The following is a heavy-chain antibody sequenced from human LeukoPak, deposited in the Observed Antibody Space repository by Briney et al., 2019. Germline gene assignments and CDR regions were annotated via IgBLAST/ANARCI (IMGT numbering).Heavy chain of an antibody. V-gene: IGHV3-30*03. Sequence: GGSLRLSCAASGFTFSSYGMHWVRQAPDKGLEWVAVISYDGSNKYYADSVKGRFTISRDNSKNTLYLQMNSLRAEDTAVYYCARVVSSSGSYGGDYWGQGTLVTVSS. CDR3: ARVVSSSGSYGGDY. D-gene: IGHD1-26*01. CDR2: ISYDGSNK. CDR1: GFTFSSYG. J-gene: IGHJ4*02.